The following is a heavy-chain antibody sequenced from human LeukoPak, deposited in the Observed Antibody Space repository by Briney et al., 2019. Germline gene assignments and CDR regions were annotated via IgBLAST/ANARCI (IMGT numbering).Heavy chain of an antibody. Sequence: QPGGSLRLSCAASGFTFSSYSMNWVRQAPGKGLEWVSYISSSSSTIYYADSVKGRFTISRDNAKNSLYLQMNSLRAEDTAVYYCAREGGFLEWFWGQGTLVTVSS. J-gene: IGHJ4*02. D-gene: IGHD3-3*01. CDR3: AREGGFLEWF. CDR2: ISSSSSTI. V-gene: IGHV3-48*01. CDR1: GFTFSSYS.